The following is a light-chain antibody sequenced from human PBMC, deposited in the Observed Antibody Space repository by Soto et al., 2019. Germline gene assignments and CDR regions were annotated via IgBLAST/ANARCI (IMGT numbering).Light chain of an antibody. CDR2: EGS. CDR3: CSYASSSTWV. V-gene: IGLV2-23*01. J-gene: IGLJ3*02. CDR1: SSGVGSYNL. Sequence: QSALTQPASVSGSPGQSITISCTGTSSGVGSYNLVSWYQHHPGKAPKLMICEGSKRPSGVSNRFSGSKSGNTASLTISGLQAEDEADYYCCSYASSSTWVFGGGTKVTVL.